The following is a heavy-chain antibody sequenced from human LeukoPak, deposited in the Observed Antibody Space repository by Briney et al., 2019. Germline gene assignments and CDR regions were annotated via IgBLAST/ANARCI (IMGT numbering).Heavy chain of an antibody. CDR1: GFTFSSYA. Sequence: GGSLRLSCAASGFTFSSYAMHWVRQAPGKGLEWVAVISYDGSNKYYADSVKGRFTISRDNSKNTLYLQMNSLRAGDTAVYYCARDRPFDILTGYSYYFDYWGQGTLVTVSS. J-gene: IGHJ4*02. V-gene: IGHV3-30*04. CDR3: ARDRPFDILTGYSYYFDY. D-gene: IGHD3-9*01. CDR2: ISYDGSNK.